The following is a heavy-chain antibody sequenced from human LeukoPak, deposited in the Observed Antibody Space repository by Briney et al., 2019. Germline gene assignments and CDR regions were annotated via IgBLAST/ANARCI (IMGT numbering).Heavy chain of an antibody. D-gene: IGHD2-2*01. CDR2: IYTSGST. V-gene: IGHV4-61*02. Sequence: SETLSLTCTVSGGSISSGSYYWGWIRQPAGKGLEWIGRIYTSGSTNYNPSLKSRVTISVDTSKNQFSLKLSSVTAADTAVYYCARFGCSSTSCLGFWGQGTLVTVSS. CDR1: GGSISSGSYY. J-gene: IGHJ4*02. CDR3: ARFGCSSTSCLGF.